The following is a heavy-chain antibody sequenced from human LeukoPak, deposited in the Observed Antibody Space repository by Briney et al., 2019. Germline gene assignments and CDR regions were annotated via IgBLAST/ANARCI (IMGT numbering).Heavy chain of an antibody. CDR3: ARGVVIAPQTFDY. CDR1: GGSISSYH. J-gene: IGHJ4*02. V-gene: IGHV4-59*01. CDR2: MYYSGST. D-gene: IGHD2-21*01. Sequence: SETLSLTCTVSGGSISSYHWSWIRQPPGKGLEWIGNMYYSGSTNYNPSLRSRVTISVDTSKNQFSLRLSSVTAADTAVYYCARGVVIAPQTFDYWGQGTLVTVSS.